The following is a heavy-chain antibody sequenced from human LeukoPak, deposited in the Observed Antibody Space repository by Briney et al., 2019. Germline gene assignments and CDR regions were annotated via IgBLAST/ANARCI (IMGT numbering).Heavy chain of an antibody. D-gene: IGHD6-13*01. CDR1: GFTFSSYW. V-gene: IGHV3-74*01. CDR3: ARGTAAADAFDI. Sequence: GGSLRLSCAASGFTFSSYWMHWVRQAPGKGLVWVSRLNPDGSSTTYADSVKGRFTISRDNAKNSLYLQMNSLRAEDTAVYYCARGTAAADAFDIWGQGTMVTVSS. J-gene: IGHJ3*02. CDR2: LNPDGSST.